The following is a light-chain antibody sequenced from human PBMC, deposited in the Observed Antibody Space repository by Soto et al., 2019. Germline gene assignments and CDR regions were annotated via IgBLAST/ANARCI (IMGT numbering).Light chain of an antibody. CDR2: TAS. CDR3: QQNHSATWT. V-gene: IGKV1-39*01. J-gene: IGKJ1*01. CDR1: QGISTY. Sequence: DIQMTQSPSSLSASVGDRLTITCRASQGISTYLNWYQQKPGKAPKLLIYTASTLQSGVPSRFSGIGSETDFTLTISILQPEDFATYSCQQNHSATWTFGQGTKVEIK.